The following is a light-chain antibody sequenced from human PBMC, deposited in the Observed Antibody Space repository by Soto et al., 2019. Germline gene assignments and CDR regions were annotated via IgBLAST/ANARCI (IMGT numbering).Light chain of an antibody. J-gene: IGKJ1*01. V-gene: IGKV1-5*03. Sequence: DIQMTQSPSTLSGSVGDRVTITCRARQTISSLLAWYQQKPGKAPKLLIYKASTLKSGVPSRFSGSGSGTEFTLTISSLQPDDFATYYCQHYNSYSEAFGQGTKVELK. CDR3: QHYNSYSEA. CDR2: KAS. CDR1: QTISSL.